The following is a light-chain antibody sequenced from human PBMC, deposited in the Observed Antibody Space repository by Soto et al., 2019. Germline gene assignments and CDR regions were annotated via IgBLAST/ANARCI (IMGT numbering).Light chain of an antibody. Sequence: SVLTHPASVSGSPGQSITISCTGTSSDVGIYNYVSWYQQHPGKAPKLMIYQVTNRPSGVSNRFSGSKSGNTASLTISGLQAEDEADYYCSSYTGSTNYVFGTGTKVTVL. CDR2: QVT. CDR3: SSYTGSTNYV. V-gene: IGLV2-14*01. J-gene: IGLJ1*01. CDR1: SSDVGIYNY.